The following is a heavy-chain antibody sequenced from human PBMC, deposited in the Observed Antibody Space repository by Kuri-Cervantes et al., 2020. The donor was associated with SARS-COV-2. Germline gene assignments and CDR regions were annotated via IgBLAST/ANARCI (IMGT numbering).Heavy chain of an antibody. Sequence: ASVTVSCKASGYTFPSYYMHWVRQPPGQGLEWMGIINPSGGSTSYAQKFQGRVTMTRDTSTSTVYMELSSLRSEDTAVYYCARAQEHNAQQLAGVDYWGQGTLVTVSS. V-gene: IGHV1-46*01. CDR3: ARAQEHNAQQLAGVDY. J-gene: IGHJ4*02. CDR1: GYTFPSYY. D-gene: IGHD6-13*01. CDR2: INPSGGST.